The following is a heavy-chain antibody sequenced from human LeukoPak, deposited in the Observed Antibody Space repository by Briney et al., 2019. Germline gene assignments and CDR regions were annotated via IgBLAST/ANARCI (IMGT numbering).Heavy chain of an antibody. J-gene: IGHJ4*02. D-gene: IGHD6-19*01. CDR1: GFTFSSYG. Sequence: GGSLRLSCAASGFTFSSYGMHWVRQAPGKGLEWVAVIWYDGSIKYYGDSVRGRFTISRDNPKNTLYLQMNSLRAEDTAVYYCASSAGALIDCWGQGTLVIVSS. CDR3: ASSAGALIDC. CDR2: IWYDGSIK. V-gene: IGHV3-33*01.